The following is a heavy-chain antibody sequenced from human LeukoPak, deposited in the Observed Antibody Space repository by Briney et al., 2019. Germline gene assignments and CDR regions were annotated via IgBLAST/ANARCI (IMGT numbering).Heavy chain of an antibody. Sequence: PGGSLRLSCAASGFTFDDYGMSWVRQAPGKGLEWVSGISWNSGSIGYADSVKGRFTISRDNAKNSLYLQMNSLRAEDMALYYCAKGYCISTSCFFDYWGQGTLVTVSS. D-gene: IGHD2-2*01. V-gene: IGHV3-9*03. J-gene: IGHJ4*02. CDR1: GFTFDDYG. CDR2: ISWNSGSI. CDR3: AKGYCISTSCFFDY.